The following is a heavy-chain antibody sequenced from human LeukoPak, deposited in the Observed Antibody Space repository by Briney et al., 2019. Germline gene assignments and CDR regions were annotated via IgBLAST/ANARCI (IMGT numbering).Heavy chain of an antibody. V-gene: IGHV1-69*13. CDR3: ASSMGELLWFGESTIEYFQH. D-gene: IGHD3-10*01. CDR1: GGTFSSYA. CDR2: IIPIFGTA. Sequence: GASVKVSCKASGGTFSSYAISWVRQAPGQGLEWMGGIIPIFGTANYAQKFQGRVTITADESTSTAYMELSSLRSEDTAVYYCASSMGELLWFGESTIEYFQHWGQGTLVTVSS. J-gene: IGHJ1*01.